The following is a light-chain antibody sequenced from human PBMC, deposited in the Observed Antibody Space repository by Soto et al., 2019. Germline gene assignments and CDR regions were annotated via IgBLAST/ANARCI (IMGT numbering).Light chain of an antibody. CDR3: QQRSDWFT. CDR2: DAS. V-gene: IGKV3-11*01. J-gene: IGKJ5*01. CDR1: QSVSSY. Sequence: EIVLTQSPATLSXXPXXXXTXXXRASQSVSSYLAWYQQKPGQAPRLLIYDASNRATGIPVRFSGSGSGTDFTLTISSLEPEDFGLYYCQQRSDWFTFGQGTRLEIK.